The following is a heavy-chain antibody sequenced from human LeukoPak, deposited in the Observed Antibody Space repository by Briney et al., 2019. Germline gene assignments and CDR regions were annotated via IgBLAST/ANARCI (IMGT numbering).Heavy chain of an antibody. V-gene: IGHV3-30*02. J-gene: IGHJ6*03. Sequence: PGGSLRLSCAASGFTFSSYGMHWVRQAPGKGLEWVALIRYDESNRYYADSVKGRFTISRDNSKNTLYLQMNSLRAEDTAVYYCAIAARGMDVWGKGTTVTVSS. CDR2: IRYDESNR. CDR3: AIAARGMDV. CDR1: GFTFSSYG.